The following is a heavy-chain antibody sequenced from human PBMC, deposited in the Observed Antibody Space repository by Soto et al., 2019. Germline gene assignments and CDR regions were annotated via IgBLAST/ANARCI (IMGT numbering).Heavy chain of an antibody. V-gene: IGHV3-33*05. Sequence: QVQLVESGGGVVQPGTSVRVSCVGSGFTFRSYVIHWVRQAPGKGLEWVALTSYDGSDKYYGDSVRGRFTISRDNSRNTVDLEMDSLRLEDTALYYCARWGTTGGLAVWGLGTLVSVSS. CDR2: TSYDGSDK. D-gene: IGHD3-16*01. CDR3: ARWGTTGGLAV. J-gene: IGHJ1*01. CDR1: GFTFRSYV.